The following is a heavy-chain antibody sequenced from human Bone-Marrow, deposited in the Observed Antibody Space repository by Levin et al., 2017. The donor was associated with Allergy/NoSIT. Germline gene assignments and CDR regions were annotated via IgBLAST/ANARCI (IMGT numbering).Heavy chain of an antibody. D-gene: IGHD2-2*01. Sequence: KISCKASGGTFSSYTISWVRQAPGQGLEWMGRIIPILGIANYAQKFQGRVTITADKSTSTAYMELSSLRSEDTAVYYCARGRDQLLLFYYYGMDVWGQGTTVTVSS. CDR2: IIPILGIA. J-gene: IGHJ6*02. CDR1: GGTFSSYT. V-gene: IGHV1-69*02. CDR3: ARGRDQLLLFYYYGMDV.